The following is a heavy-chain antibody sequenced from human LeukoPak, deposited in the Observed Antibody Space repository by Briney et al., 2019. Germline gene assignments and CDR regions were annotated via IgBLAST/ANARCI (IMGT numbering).Heavy chain of an antibody. CDR2: VSYAGSGT. D-gene: IGHD2-2*01. Sequence: GGSLRLSCAASGFTFSSYAMSWVRQAPGKGLEWVSTVSYAGSGTYYADSVRGRFTISRDNSKNTLFLHMDSLRAEDTAVYYCAKPVGLEAPTASRYFDLWGRGTQVTVSS. J-gene: IGHJ2*01. CDR1: GFTFSSYA. V-gene: IGHV3-23*01. CDR3: AKPVGLEAPTASRYFDL.